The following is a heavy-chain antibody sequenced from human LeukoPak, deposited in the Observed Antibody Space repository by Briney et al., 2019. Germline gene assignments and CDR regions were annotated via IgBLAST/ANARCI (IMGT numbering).Heavy chain of an antibody. V-gene: IGHV4-34*01. CDR3: ARDRKGSGSYPYYYYYGMDV. CDR1: GWSFSGYS. J-gene: IGHJ6*04. D-gene: IGHD3-10*01. CDR2: INHSGST. Sequence: SETLSLTCAAYGWSFSGYSWSWVRQPPGKGLEWIGEINHSGSTNYNPSLKSGVTISVEASKNQFSLKLSSVTAADTAVYYCARDRKGSGSYPYYYYYGMDVWGKGTTVTVSS.